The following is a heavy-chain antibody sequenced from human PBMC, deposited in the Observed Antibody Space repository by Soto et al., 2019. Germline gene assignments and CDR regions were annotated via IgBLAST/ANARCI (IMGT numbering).Heavy chain of an antibody. J-gene: IGHJ6*02. CDR1: GGPMNNYY. Sequence: QVQLQESGPGLVKPSETLSLTCTISGGPMNNYYCSWFRQPRGQGLEWIGYMGYNGFTRYNPSLRSLVAISLDTAKNQFSLNLGSVTAADTALYYCARQGFGELHGLVDVWGQGITVTVSS. CDR2: MGYNGFT. V-gene: IGHV4-59*08. D-gene: IGHD3-10*01. CDR3: ARQGFGELHGLVDV.